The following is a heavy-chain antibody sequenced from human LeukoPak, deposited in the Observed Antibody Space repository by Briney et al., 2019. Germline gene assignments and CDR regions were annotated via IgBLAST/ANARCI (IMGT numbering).Heavy chain of an antibody. J-gene: IGHJ4*02. CDR1: GFIFSNYG. CDR3: ATTLGSGWKFDY. Sequence: PGGSLRLSCAASGFIFSNYGIRWVRQAPGKGLEWVAVISYDGSNKYADSVKGRFTISRDNSKNTLFLQMNSLRPDDTAVYYCATTLGSGWKFDYWGQGTLVTVSS. CDR2: ISYDGSNK. V-gene: IGHV3-30*03. D-gene: IGHD6-19*01.